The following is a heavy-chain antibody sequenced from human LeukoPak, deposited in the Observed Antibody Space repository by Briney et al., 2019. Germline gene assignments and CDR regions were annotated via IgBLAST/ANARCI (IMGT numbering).Heavy chain of an antibody. CDR2: IYYSGST. J-gene: IGHJ4*02. V-gene: IGHV4-59*12. D-gene: IGHD3-22*01. CDR1: GGSISSYY. CDR3: ARGPPTYYYDSSGYYYGSYYFDY. Sequence: SETLSLTCTVSGGSISSYYWSWIRQPPGKGLEWIGYIYYSGSTNYNPSLKSRVTISVDTSKNQFSLKLSSVTAADTAVYYCARGPPTYYYDSSGYYYGSYYFDYWGQGTLVTVSS.